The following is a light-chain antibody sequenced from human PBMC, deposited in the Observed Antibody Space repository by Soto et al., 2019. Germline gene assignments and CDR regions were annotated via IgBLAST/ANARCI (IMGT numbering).Light chain of an antibody. CDR1: QSVRSK. Sequence: EIVMTQSPATLSVSPGERATLSCRASQSVRSKLAWYQQKPGQAPRLLIYGASTRATGIPARFSGSGSGTEFTLTISSLQSEDFAFYYWQQYNNWPPIGRTFGQGNKVEIK. J-gene: IGKJ1*01. CDR2: GAS. V-gene: IGKV3-15*01. CDR3: QQYNNWPPIGRT.